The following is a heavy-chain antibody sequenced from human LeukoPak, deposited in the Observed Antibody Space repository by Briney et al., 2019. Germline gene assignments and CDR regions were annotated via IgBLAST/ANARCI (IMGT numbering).Heavy chain of an antibody. CDR1: GYTFTAYY. J-gene: IGHJ4*02. CDR3: ARDPWGHYFDY. V-gene: IGHV1-2*02. Sequence: GASVKVSCKASGYTFTAYYIHWVRQAPGQGLEWMGWINPNSGATNYAQKLQGRVTMTTDTSTSTAYMELRSLRSDDTAVYYCARDPWGHYFDYWGQGTLVTVSS. CDR2: INPNSGAT. D-gene: IGHD3-16*01.